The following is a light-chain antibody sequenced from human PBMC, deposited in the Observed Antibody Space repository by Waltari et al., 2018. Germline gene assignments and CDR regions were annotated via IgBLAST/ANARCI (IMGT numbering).Light chain of an antibody. CDR1: QGTVRL. CDR3: QQADRFPLT. J-gene: IGKJ4*01. Sequence: DIQLTQSPSSVSASVGDRVTISSRASQGTVRLLVWYQHKPGKAPKFLISAASTFQSGDPPRFSGTGSGTGFTLTISSLQPEDVATYYCQQADRFPLTFGGGTKVEIK. V-gene: IGKV1-12*01. CDR2: AAS.